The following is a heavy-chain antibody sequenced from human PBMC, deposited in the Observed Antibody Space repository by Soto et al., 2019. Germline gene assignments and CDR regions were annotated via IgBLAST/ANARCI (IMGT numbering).Heavy chain of an antibody. J-gene: IGHJ6*02. CDR1: GGSITTSGYS. CDR3: ASRPFYYYGLDV. CDR2: VYRTGNA. Sequence: SETLSLTCTVSGGSITTSGYSWSWIRQPPGKALEWIGYVYRTGNAHPKPSLKSRVTISLDRSKNQFSLKMTSVTAADTALYYCASRPFYYYGLDVWGQGTTVTVSS. V-gene: IGHV4-30-2*01.